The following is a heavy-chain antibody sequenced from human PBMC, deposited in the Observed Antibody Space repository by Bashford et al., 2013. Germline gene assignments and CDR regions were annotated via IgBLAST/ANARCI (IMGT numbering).Heavy chain of an antibody. CDR2: INHSGST. V-gene: IGHV4-39*07. Sequence: SETLSLTCSVSGGSITSSSYYWGWIRQPPGKGLEWIGEINHSGSTNYNPSLKSRVTISVDTSKNQFSLKLSSVTAADTAVYYCARGQVGSRQYYYYYGMDVWGQGTTVTVSS. J-gene: IGHJ6*02. CDR1: GGSITSSSYY. CDR3: ARGQVGSRQYYYYYGMDV. D-gene: IGHD3-10*01.